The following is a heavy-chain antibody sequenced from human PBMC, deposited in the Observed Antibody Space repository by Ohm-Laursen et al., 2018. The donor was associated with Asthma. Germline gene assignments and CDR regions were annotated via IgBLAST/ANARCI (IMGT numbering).Heavy chain of an antibody. V-gene: IGHV4-59*02. Sequence: GTLSLTWAVFGGSVSGYYWTWVRQPPGRELEWIAYMFSSGGANYNPSLKSRVTLSTDTSTNQVSLRMSSVTAADTAVYFCARLDWAQSMFDSWGQGTLVTVSS. CDR3: ARLDWAQSMFDS. D-gene: IGHD3-9*01. CDR1: GGSVSGYY. J-gene: IGHJ4*02. CDR2: MFSSGGA.